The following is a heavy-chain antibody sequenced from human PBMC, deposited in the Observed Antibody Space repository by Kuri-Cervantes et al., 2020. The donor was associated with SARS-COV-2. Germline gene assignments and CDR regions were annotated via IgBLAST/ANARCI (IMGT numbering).Heavy chain of an antibody. CDR2: IIPIFGIA. V-gene: IGHV1-69*10. Sequence: SVKVSCKASGYTFTSYYMHWVRQAPGQGLEWMGGIIPIFGIANYAQKFQGRVTITADKSTSTAYMELSSLRAEDTAVYYCAKDRPLYGDYGFDYWGQGTLVTVSS. J-gene: IGHJ4*02. D-gene: IGHD4-17*01. CDR1: GYTFTSYY. CDR3: AKDRPLYGDYGFDY.